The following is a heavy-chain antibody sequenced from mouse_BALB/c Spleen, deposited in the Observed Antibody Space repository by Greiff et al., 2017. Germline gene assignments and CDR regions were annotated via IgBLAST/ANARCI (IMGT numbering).Heavy chain of an antibody. V-gene: IGHV1S81*02. J-gene: IGHJ3*01. CDR2: INPSNGGT. CDR3: TRESLAGTGWFAY. CDR1: GYTFTSYY. Sequence: QVQLKESGAELVKPGASVKLSCKASGYTFTSYYMYWVKQRPGQGLEWIGEINPSNGGTNFNEKFKSKATLTVDKSSSTAYMQLSSLTSEDSAVYYCTRESLAGTGWFAYWGQGTLVTVSA. D-gene: IGHD4-1*01.